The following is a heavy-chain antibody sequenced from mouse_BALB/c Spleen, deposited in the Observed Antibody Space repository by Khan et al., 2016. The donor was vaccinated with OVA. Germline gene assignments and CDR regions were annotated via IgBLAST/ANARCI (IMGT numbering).Heavy chain of an antibody. D-gene: IGHD2-4*01. Sequence: QVQLKQSGPGLVQPSQSPSITCTVSGFSLTTYGVHWVRQSPGKGLEWLGVIWSGGSTDYNAAFISRLSISKDNSTSQVFFKMNSLQANDTAIYYCARNYDYDEGLAYWGQGTLVTVSA. CDR1: GFSLTTYG. CDR2: IWSGGST. CDR3: ARNYDYDEGLAY. V-gene: IGHV2-2*02. J-gene: IGHJ3*01.